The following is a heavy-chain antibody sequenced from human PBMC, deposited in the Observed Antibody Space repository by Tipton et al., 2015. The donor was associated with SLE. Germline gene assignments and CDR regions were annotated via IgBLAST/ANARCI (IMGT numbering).Heavy chain of an antibody. V-gene: IGHV3-33*01. CDR3: ARSTYMDV. Sequence: SLRLSCAASGFTFSSYGMHWVRQAPGKGLEWVAVIWYDGSHKYYADSVKGRFTISRDNSKNTLYLQMNSLRAEDTAVYYCARSTYMDVWGKGTTVTVSS. CDR1: GFTFSSYG. J-gene: IGHJ6*03. CDR2: IWYDGSHK.